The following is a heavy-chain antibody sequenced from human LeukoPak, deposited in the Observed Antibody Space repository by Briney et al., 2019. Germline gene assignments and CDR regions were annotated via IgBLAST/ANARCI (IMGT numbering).Heavy chain of an antibody. J-gene: IGHJ4*02. D-gene: IGHD5-12*01. Sequence: PSKTLSLTCAVYGGSFSGYYWSWIRQPPGKGLEWIGEINHSGSTNYNPSLKSRVTISVDTSKNQFSLKLSSVTAADTAVYYCARGNLNSDYDILFDYWGQGTLVTVSS. V-gene: IGHV4-34*01. CDR2: INHSGST. CDR1: GGSFSGYY. CDR3: ARGNLNSDYDILFDY.